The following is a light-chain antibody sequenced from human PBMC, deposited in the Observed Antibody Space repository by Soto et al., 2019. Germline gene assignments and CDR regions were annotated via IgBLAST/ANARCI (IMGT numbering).Light chain of an antibody. CDR3: CSYAGSYTYV. J-gene: IGLJ1*01. V-gene: IGLV2-11*01. CDR1: GSDVGGYKY. CDR2: DVT. Sequence: QSVLTQPRSVSGSPGQSVTISCTGTGSDVGGYKYVSWYQQHPGRAPKLMIYDVTKRPSGVPDRFSGSKSGNTASLTISGLQAEDEADYYCCSYAGSYTYVFGIGTKVTVL.